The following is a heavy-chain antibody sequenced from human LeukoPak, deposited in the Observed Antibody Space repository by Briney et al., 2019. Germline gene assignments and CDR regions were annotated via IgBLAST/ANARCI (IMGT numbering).Heavy chain of an antibody. D-gene: IGHD2-21*02. CDR3: ARGREVVTAMIYYYYYYGMDV. CDR1: GYTFTSYD. V-gene: IGHV1-8*01. Sequence: ASVKVSCKASGYTFTSYDINWVRQATGQGLEWMGWMNPNSGNTGYAQKFQGRVTMTRNTSISTAYMELSSLRSEDTAVYYCARGREVVTAMIYYYYYYGMDVWGQGTTVTVSS. J-gene: IGHJ6*02. CDR2: MNPNSGNT.